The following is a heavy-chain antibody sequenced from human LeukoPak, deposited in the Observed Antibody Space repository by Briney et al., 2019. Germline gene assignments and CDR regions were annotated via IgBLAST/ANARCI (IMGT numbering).Heavy chain of an antibody. Sequence: GGSLRLSCAASGFTFSSYAMHWVRQAPGKGLEWVAVISYDGSNKYYADPVKGRFTISRDNSKNTLYLQMNSLRAEDTAVYYCARERHYDSSGYLDYWGQGTLVTVSS. D-gene: IGHD3-22*01. J-gene: IGHJ4*02. CDR1: GFTFSSYA. CDR2: ISYDGSNK. CDR3: ARERHYDSSGYLDY. V-gene: IGHV3-30-3*01.